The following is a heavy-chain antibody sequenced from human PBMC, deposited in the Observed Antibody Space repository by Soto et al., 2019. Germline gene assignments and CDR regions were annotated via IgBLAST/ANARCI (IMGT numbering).Heavy chain of an antibody. CDR3: ARAVTILNWFDP. CDR1: GFTFSSYW. J-gene: IGHJ5*02. V-gene: IGHV3-74*01. CDR2: INSDGSST. D-gene: IGHD3-3*01. Sequence: GGPLRLSCAASGFTFSSYWMHWVRQAPGKGLVWVSRINSDGSSTSYADSVKGRFTISRDNAKNTLYLQMNSLRAEDTAVYYCARAVTILNWFDPWGQGTLVTVSA.